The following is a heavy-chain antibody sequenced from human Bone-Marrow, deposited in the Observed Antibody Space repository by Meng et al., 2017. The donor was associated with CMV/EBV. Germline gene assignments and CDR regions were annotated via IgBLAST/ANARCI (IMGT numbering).Heavy chain of an antibody. V-gene: IGHV3-30-3*01. D-gene: IGHD3-3*01. J-gene: IGHJ6*02. Sequence: GESLKISCAASGFTFSSYAMHWVRQAPGKGLEWVAVISYDGSNKYYADSVKGRFTISRDNSKTTLYLQMNSLRAEDTAVYYCARDLWYDFWSGYSYYYYGMDVWGQGTTVTVSS. CDR2: ISYDGSNK. CDR1: GFTFSSYA. CDR3: ARDLWYDFWSGYSYYYYGMDV.